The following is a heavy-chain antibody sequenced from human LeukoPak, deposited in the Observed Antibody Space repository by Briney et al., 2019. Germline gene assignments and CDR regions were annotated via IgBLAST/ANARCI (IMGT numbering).Heavy chain of an antibody. Sequence: GGSLRLSCAASGFTFSSYWMSWVRQAPGKGLEWVANIKQDGSEKYYVDSVKGRFTISRDNAKNSLYLQMNSLKASDTAMYYCARQYCSSTSCYYFDYWGQGTLVTVSS. CDR2: IKQDGSEK. J-gene: IGHJ4*02. D-gene: IGHD2-2*01. CDR3: ARQYCSSTSCYYFDY. V-gene: IGHV3-7*03. CDR1: GFTFSSYW.